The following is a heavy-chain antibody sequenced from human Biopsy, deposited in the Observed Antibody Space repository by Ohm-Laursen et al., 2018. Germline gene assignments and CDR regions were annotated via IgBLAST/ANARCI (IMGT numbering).Heavy chain of an antibody. CDR3: ARMDCSGGSCHYYSYGMDV. V-gene: IGHV4-61*01. Sequence: SDTLSLTCTVSGVSINGGRYYWNWIRHHPGKGLEWIGNIYYRGNTNYSPSLKSRVTISLNTSKNQFSLKLNSVTATDTAVYYCARMDCSGGSCHYYSYGMDVWGQGTTVTVSS. D-gene: IGHD2-15*01. CDR1: GVSINGGRYY. J-gene: IGHJ6*02. CDR2: IYYRGNT.